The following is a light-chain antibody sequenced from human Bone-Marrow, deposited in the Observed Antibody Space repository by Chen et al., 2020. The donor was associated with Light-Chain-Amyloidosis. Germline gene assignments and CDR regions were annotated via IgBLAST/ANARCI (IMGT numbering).Light chain of an antibody. Sequence: QSALTQPASVSGSPGQSITISCTGTSSDVGGDNHVSWYQQHPDKAPKLMIYEVTNRPSWVPDRFSGSKSDNTASLTISGLQTEDGADYFCSSYTIKNTLVFGSGTRVTVL. V-gene: IGLV2-14*01. CDR2: EVT. CDR3: SSYTIKNTLV. J-gene: IGLJ1*01. CDR1: SSDVGGDNH.